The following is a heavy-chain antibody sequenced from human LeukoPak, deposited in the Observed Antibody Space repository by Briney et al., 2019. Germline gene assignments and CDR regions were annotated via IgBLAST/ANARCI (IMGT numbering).Heavy chain of an antibody. CDR1: GGSFNVNY. CDR2: INLSGST. J-gene: IGHJ3*02. Sequence: SETLSLTCAVYGGSFNVNYWSWIRQPPGRGLEWMGEINLSGSTRYTPSLKSRVTISVDTSKNQFSLKLSSVTAADTAVYYCARPDFWSGYYGRAFDIWGQGTMVTVSS. D-gene: IGHD3-3*01. V-gene: IGHV4-34*01. CDR3: ARPDFWSGYYGRAFDI.